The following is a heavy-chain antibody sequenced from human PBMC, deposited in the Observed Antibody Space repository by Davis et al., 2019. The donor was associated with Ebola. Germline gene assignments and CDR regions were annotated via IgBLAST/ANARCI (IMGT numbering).Heavy chain of an antibody. CDR3: ARDVSG. J-gene: IGHJ4*01. CDR1: GGSISSYY. CDR2: IYYSGST. V-gene: IGHV4-59*01. Sequence: SETLSLTCTVPGGSISSYYWSWIRQPPGKGLEWIGYIYYSGSTNYNPSLKSRVTISVDTSKNQFSLKLSSVTAADTAVYYCARDVSGWGQGTLVTVSS. D-gene: IGHD3-10*01.